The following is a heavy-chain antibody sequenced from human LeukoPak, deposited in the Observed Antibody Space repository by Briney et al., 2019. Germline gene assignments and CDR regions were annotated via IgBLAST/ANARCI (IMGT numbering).Heavy chain of an antibody. D-gene: IGHD6-19*01. Sequence: SETLSLTCTVSGGSIRSSYYYWGWIRQPPGKGLEWIGSIYDSGSTYYNPSLKSRVTISVDTSKNQFSLKLNSVTAADTAVYYCARRSDEVDDSSGWYDRPDFDYWGQGTLVTVSS. J-gene: IGHJ4*02. CDR3: ARRSDEVDDSSGWYDRPDFDY. CDR1: GGSIRSSYYY. V-gene: IGHV4-39*01. CDR2: IYDSGST.